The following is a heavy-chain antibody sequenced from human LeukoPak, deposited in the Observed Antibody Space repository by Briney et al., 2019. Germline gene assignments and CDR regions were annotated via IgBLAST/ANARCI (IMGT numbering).Heavy chain of an antibody. CDR2: IYYSGST. CDR3: ARHQESYYGSGSYEFDP. V-gene: IGHV4-39*01. Sequence: SETLSLTCTVSGGSISSSSYYWGWIRQPPGKGLEWIGSIYYSGSTYYNPSLKSRVTISVDTSKNQFSLKLSSVTAADTAVYYCARHQESYYGSGSYEFDPWGQGTLDTVSS. J-gene: IGHJ5*02. CDR1: GGSISSSSYY. D-gene: IGHD3-10*01.